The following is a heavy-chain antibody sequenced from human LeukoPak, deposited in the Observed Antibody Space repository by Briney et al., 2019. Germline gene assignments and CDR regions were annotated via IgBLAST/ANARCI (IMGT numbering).Heavy chain of an antibody. CDR1: GXXX. CDR2: IYYSGST. Sequence: GXXXXSWIRQPPGXGLEXIGYIYYSGSTNYNPSLKSRVTISVDTSKSQFSLKLSSVTAADTAVYYCARDSGVLRYFDWLSVWGQGTLVTVSS. J-gene: IGHJ4*02. V-gene: IGHV4-61*01. CDR3: ARDSGVLRYFDWLSV. D-gene: IGHD3-9*01.